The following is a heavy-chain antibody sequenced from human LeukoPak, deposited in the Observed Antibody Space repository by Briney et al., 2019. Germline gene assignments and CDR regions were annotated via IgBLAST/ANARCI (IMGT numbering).Heavy chain of an antibody. Sequence: GGSLRLSCAASGFTSSDYALHWVRQAPGKGLDWVSLISYDGTNKIYADSVKGRFTISRDNAKNSLYLQMNSLRAEDTAVYYCARGLRDPAMVRGVMGDYWGQGTLVTVSS. CDR2: ISYDGTNK. CDR1: GFTSSDYA. J-gene: IGHJ4*02. D-gene: IGHD3-10*01. V-gene: IGHV3-30-3*01. CDR3: ARGLRDPAMVRGVMGDY.